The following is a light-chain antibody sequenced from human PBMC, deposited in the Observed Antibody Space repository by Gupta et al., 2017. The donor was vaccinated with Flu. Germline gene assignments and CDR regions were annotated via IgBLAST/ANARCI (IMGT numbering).Light chain of an antibody. Sequence: GSNSNIGNNFVSWYQQLPGTAPKLLIYDNNKRPSGIPDRFSGSKSGTSATLGITGLQTGDEADYYCGTWDNNLRAVFGGGTKLTVL. CDR3: GTWDNNLRAV. J-gene: IGLJ3*02. CDR1: NSNIGNNF. CDR2: DNN. V-gene: IGLV1-51*01.